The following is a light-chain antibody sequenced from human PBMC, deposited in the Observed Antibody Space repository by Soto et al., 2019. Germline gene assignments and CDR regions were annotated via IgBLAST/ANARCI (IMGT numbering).Light chain of an antibody. V-gene: IGLV2-14*01. CDR3: SSYTSSSTVV. CDR2: GVS. J-gene: IGLJ2*01. Sequence: QSALTQPASVSGSPGQSITISCTGTSSDVGAYNDVSWYQQHPGKAPKLMIYGVSYPPSGVSNLFSGSTSGNTASLTISGLQAEDEADYYCSSYTSSSTVVFGGGTKLTVL. CDR1: SSDVGAYND.